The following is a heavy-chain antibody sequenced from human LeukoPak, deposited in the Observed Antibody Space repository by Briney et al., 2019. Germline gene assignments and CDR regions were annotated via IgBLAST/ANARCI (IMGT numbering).Heavy chain of an antibody. CDR1: GGSISS. Sequence: SETLSLTCTVSGGSISSFYWSWFYWSWIRQPPGQGLEWFGYIYFSGSTNYNPSLKSRVTISVDTSKNQFSLKLSSVTAADTAVYYCARGVVAAPQTFDYWGQGTLVTVSS. CDR3: ARGVVAAPQTFDY. V-gene: IGHV4-61*08. J-gene: IGHJ4*02. D-gene: IGHD2-15*01. CDR2: IYFSGST.